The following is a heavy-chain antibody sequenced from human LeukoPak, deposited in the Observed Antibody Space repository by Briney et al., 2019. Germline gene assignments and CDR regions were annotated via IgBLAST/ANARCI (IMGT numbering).Heavy chain of an antibody. Sequence: ASVKVSCKASGYTFTSYYMHWVRQAPGQGLEWMGIIYPSGGSTSYAQKFQGRVTMTRDMSTSTVYMELSSLRSEDTAVYYCARDHCSSTSCYLYFDYWGQGTLVTVSS. D-gene: IGHD2-2*01. CDR1: GYTFTSYY. V-gene: IGHV1-46*01. CDR2: IYPSGGST. J-gene: IGHJ4*02. CDR3: ARDHCSSTSCYLYFDY.